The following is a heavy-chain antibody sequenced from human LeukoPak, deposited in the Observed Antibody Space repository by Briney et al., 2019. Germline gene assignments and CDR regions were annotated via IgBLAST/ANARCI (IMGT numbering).Heavy chain of an antibody. V-gene: IGHV3-23*01. Sequence: PGGSLRLSCAPSGFTFSSYAISWGRPAPGEGLGWVSAIISSGGSTYYPGSVKGRFTISRSHSKNTLYLQKNSLRAEDTAVYYWAKDQEEGSRSPRAFDYWGQGTLVTVSS. D-gene: IGHD6-6*01. CDR2: IISSGGST. CDR3: AKDQEEGSRSPRAFDY. J-gene: IGHJ4*02. CDR1: GFTFSSYA.